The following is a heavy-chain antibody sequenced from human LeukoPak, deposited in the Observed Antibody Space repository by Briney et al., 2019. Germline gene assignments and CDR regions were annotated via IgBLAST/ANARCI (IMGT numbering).Heavy chain of an antibody. CDR3: ARGYSNGCYHDY. CDR1: GYSFTRNA. CDR2: IDSDKGNT. Sequence: ASVKVSCKASGYSFTRNAIHWVRQAPGQRLEWMGWIDSDKGNTKYSQEFQGRVTFTRDTSASTVYMELSSLRSEDMAIYYCARGYSNGCYHDYWGQGTPFIVSS. J-gene: IGHJ4*02. D-gene: IGHD6-19*01. V-gene: IGHV1-3*03.